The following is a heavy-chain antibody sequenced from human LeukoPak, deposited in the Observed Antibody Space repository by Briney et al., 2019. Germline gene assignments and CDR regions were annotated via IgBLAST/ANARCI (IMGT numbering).Heavy chain of an antibody. Sequence: SGTLSLTCTVSGGSINTYFWSWIRQPPGKGLEWIGYTYHSGRTNYNPSLKSRVTISVDTSKNQFSLKLSSVTAADTAVYYCARGVTGGWYGDFQHWGQGTLVTVSS. CDR3: ARGVTGGWYGDFQH. CDR2: TYHSGRT. J-gene: IGHJ1*01. D-gene: IGHD6-19*01. V-gene: IGHV4-59*01. CDR1: GGSINTYF.